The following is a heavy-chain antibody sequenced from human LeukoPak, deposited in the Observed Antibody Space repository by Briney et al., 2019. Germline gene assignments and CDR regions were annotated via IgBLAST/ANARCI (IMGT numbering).Heavy chain of an antibody. CDR1: VFTFGGYA. CDR2: IRSKAYGGTT. J-gene: IGHJ5*02. CDR3: TREIGGWFDP. D-gene: IGHD2/OR15-2a*01. Sequence: PGGSLRLSCTASVFTFGGYAMSWVRQAPGKGLEWVGFIRSKAYGGTTEYAASVKGRFTISRDDSKSIAYLQMNSLKTEDTAVYYCTREIGGWFDPWGQGTLVTVSS. V-gene: IGHV3-49*04.